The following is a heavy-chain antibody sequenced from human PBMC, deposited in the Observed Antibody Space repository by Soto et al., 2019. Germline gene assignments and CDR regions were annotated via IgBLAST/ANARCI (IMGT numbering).Heavy chain of an antibody. CDR2: ISYSGST. V-gene: IGHV4-59*01. Sequence: PSETLSLTCTVSSDSISSYYWSWIRQPPGKRLEWIGYISYSGSTDYNPSLKSRVTISGDTYKNQFSLKVSSVTAADTAVYYCARGTSWQLPFDYWGQGTLVTVSS. D-gene: IGHD6-13*01. CDR1: SDSISSYY. CDR3: ARGTSWQLPFDY. J-gene: IGHJ4*02.